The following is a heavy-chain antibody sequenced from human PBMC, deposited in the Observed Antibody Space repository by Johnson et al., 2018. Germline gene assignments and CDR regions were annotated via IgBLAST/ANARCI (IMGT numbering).Heavy chain of an antibody. V-gene: IGHV3-30-3*01. CDR1: GFPFSHYA. D-gene: IGHD6-13*01. J-gene: IGHJ6*02. CDR2: ISYDGTYT. Sequence: QEQLVEGGGGAVQHGRTMRLACTASGFPFSHYAMTWLRHAPGKGLEWVASISYDGTYTWHKDSVEGRFTIARDNSNNTLYLQMDTLRTADTAIYYCARASHSNNWYHYGLDVWGQGTTVTVSS. CDR3: ARASHSNNWYHYGLDV.